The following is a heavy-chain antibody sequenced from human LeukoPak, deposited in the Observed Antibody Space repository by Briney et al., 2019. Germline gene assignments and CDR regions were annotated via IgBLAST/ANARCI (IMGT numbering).Heavy chain of an antibody. J-gene: IGHJ6*03. V-gene: IGHV4-4*02. Sequence: SETLSLTCAVSGGSISSSNWWSWVRQPPGKALEWIGNIFYSGSTYYSSSLKSRVTISLDTSRNQFSLKLNSVTAADTAVYFCARGRVSSSTWYSTYYYYFYMDVWGKGTTVTVSS. CDR3: ARGRVSSSTWYSTYYYYFYMDV. CDR1: GGSISSSNW. D-gene: IGHD1-1*01. CDR2: IFYSGST.